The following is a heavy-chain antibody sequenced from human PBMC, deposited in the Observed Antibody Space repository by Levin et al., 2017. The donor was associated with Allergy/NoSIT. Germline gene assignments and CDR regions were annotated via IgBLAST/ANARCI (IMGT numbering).Heavy chain of an antibody. V-gene: IGHV1-18*01. Sequence: VASVKVSCKASGYSFINYGISWVRQAPGQGLEWMGWISPYNGDTKNAQKLQDRVTMTTDTSTSTASMELRSLRSDDTAVYYCARTIFGVIHYGMDVWGQGTTVTVSS. CDR2: ISPYNGDT. CDR1: GYSFINYG. J-gene: IGHJ6*02. CDR3: ARTIFGVIHYGMDV. D-gene: IGHD3-3*01.